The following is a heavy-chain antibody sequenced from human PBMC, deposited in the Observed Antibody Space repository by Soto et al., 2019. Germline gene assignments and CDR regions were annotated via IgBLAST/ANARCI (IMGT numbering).Heavy chain of an antibody. D-gene: IGHD6-13*01. J-gene: IGHJ6*02. Sequence: EVQLVESGGGLVQPGRSLRLSCAASGFTFDDYAMHWVRHAPGKGLEWVSGISWNSGSIGYADSVKGRFTISRDNAKNSLYLQMNSLSAEDTALYYCAKDAHSSSWRIDYGMDVWGQGTTVTVSS. CDR1: GFTFDDYA. V-gene: IGHV3-9*01. CDR2: ISWNSGSI. CDR3: AKDAHSSSWRIDYGMDV.